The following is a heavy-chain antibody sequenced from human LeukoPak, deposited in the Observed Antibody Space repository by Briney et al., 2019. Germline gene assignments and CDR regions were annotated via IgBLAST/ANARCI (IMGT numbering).Heavy chain of an antibody. CDR2: ISGSGGST. CDR3: AKTEYSGSYYSWSGTYYFDY. D-gene: IGHD1-26*01. J-gene: IGHJ4*02. Sequence: PGGSLRLSCAASGFTFSSYAMSWVHQAPGKGLEWVSAISGSGGSTYYADSVKGRFTTSRDNSKNTLYLQMNSLRAEDTAVYYCAKTEYSGSYYSWSGTYYFDYWGQGTLVTVSS. V-gene: IGHV3-23*01. CDR1: GFTFSSYA.